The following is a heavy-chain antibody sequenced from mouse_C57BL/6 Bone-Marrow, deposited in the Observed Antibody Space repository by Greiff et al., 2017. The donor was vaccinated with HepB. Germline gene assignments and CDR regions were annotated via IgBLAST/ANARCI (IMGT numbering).Heavy chain of an antibody. D-gene: IGHD1-1*01. CDR2: ISYSGST. CDR1: GYSITSDY. CDR3: ARIYYYGSSPLWYFDV. V-gene: IGHV3-8*01. Sequence: EVQRVESGPGLAKPSQTLSLTCSVTGYSITSDYWNWIRKFPGNKLEYMGYISYSGSTYYNPSLKSRISITRDTSKNQYYLQLNSVTTEDTATYYCARIYYYGSSPLWYFDVWGTGTTVTVSS. J-gene: IGHJ1*03.